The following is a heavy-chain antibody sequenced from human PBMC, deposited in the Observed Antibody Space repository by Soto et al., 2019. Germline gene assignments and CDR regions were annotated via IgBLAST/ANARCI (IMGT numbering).Heavy chain of an antibody. D-gene: IGHD6-13*01. Sequence: SETLSLTCAVSSGSISSSNWWSWVRQPPGKGLEWIGEIYHSGSTNYNPSLKSRVTISVDKSKNQFSLKLSSVTAADTAVYYCARAGSSSWYVCPFDYWGQGTLVTVSS. CDR2: IYHSGST. CDR3: ARAGSSSWYVCPFDY. J-gene: IGHJ4*02. V-gene: IGHV4-4*02. CDR1: SGSISSSNW.